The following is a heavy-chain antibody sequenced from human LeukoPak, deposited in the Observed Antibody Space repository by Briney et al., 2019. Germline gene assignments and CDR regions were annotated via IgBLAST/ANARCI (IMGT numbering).Heavy chain of an antibody. V-gene: IGHV3-20*04. CDR2: INWNGGST. J-gene: IGHJ3*02. D-gene: IGHD3-22*01. Sequence: GGSLRLSCAASGFTFDYYGMSWVRQAPGKGLEWVSGINWNGGSTGYADSVKGRFTISRDNAKNSLYLQMNSLRAEDTAVYYCAKEVTPESSGFDAFDIWGQGTMVTISS. CDR3: AKEVTPESSGFDAFDI. CDR1: GFTFDYYG.